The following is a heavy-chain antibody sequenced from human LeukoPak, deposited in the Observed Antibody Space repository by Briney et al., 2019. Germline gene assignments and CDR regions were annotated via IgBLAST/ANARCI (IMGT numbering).Heavy chain of an antibody. J-gene: IGHJ6*02. V-gene: IGHV4-34*01. CDR3: AREGDYYGSGSYAMDV. CDR1: GGSFSGYY. D-gene: IGHD3-10*01. Sequence: SETLSLTCAVYGGSFSGYYWSWIRQPPGKGLEWIGEINHSGSTYYNPSLKSRVTISVDTSKNQFSLKLSSVTAADTAVYYCAREGDYYGSGSYAMDVWGQGTTVTVSS. CDR2: INHSGST.